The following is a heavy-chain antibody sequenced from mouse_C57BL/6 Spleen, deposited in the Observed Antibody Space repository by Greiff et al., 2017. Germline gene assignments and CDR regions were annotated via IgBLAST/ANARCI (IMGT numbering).Heavy chain of an antibody. CDR3: ARSMATVVEDWYFDV. CDR1: GFTFTDYY. D-gene: IGHD1-1*01. Sequence: EVQGVESGGGLVQPGGSLSLSCAASGFTFTDYYMSWVRQPPGKALEWLGFIRNKANGYTTEYSASVKGRFTISRDNSQSILYLQMNALRAEDSATYYCARSMATVVEDWYFDVWGTGTTVTVSS. CDR2: IRNKANGYTT. J-gene: IGHJ1*03. V-gene: IGHV7-3*01.